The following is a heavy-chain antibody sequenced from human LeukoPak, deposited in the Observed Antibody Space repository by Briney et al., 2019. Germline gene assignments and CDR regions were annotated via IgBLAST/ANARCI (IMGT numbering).Heavy chain of an antibody. Sequence: GGSLRLSCAASGFTFSSYAMSWVRQATGKGLEWVSAISGSGGSTYYADSVRGRSTISRDNSKNTLYLQMNSLRAEDTAVYYCAKYRPYDSSGYYGFFGYWGQGTLVTVSS. CDR3: AKYRPYDSSGYYGFFGY. D-gene: IGHD3-22*01. V-gene: IGHV3-23*01. CDR1: GFTFSSYA. CDR2: ISGSGGST. J-gene: IGHJ4*02.